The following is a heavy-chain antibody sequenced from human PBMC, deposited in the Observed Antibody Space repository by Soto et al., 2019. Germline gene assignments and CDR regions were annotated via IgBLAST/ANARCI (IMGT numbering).Heavy chain of an antibody. CDR1: GFTFSSYS. V-gene: IGHV3-48*01. CDR3: ARPAAAGSFDY. Sequence: GGSLRLSCAASGFTFSSYSMNWVRQAPGKGLEWVSYISSSSSTIYYADSVKGRFTISRDNAKNSLYLQMNSLRAEDTAVYYCARPAAAGSFDYWGQGTLVTVSS. J-gene: IGHJ4*02. CDR2: ISSSSSTI. D-gene: IGHD6-13*01.